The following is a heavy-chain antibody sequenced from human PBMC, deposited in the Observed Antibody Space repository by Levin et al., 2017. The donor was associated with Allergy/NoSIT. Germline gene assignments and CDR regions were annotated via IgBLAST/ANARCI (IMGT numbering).Heavy chain of an antibody. CDR3: AKRGFLDY. Sequence: ASVKVSCAASGFTFSSYAMSWVRQAPGKGLEWVSTISGSGGTTYYADSVKGRFTISRDNSKNTLYLQMNSLRAEDTAVYYCAKRGFLDYWGQGTLVTVSS. J-gene: IGHJ4*02. V-gene: IGHV3-23*01. CDR2: ISGSGGTT. CDR1: GFTFSSYA. D-gene: IGHD2/OR15-2a*01.